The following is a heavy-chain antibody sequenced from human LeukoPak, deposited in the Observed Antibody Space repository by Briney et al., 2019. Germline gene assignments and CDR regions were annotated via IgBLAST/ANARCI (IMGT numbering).Heavy chain of an antibody. CDR3: ASTGDYPKFDY. J-gene: IGHJ4*02. V-gene: IGHV4-39*01. D-gene: IGHD4-17*01. CDR2: IYYSGNT. Sequence: SETLSLTCTVSGGSSSSSGYFWDWIRQPPGKGLEWIGSIYYSGNTYYNPSLMSRVTVSVDTSKNQFSLKLSSVTAADTAVYYCASTGDYPKFDYWGQGTLVTVSS. CDR1: GGSSSSSGYF.